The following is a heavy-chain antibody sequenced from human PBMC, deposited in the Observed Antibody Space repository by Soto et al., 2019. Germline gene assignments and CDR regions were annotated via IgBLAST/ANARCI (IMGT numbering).Heavy chain of an antibody. CDR2: INSDGSST. CDR1: GFTFSSYW. J-gene: IGHJ4*02. Sequence: EVQLVESGGGLVQPGESLRLSCAASGFTFSSYWMHWVRQAPGKGLVWVSRINSDGSSTSYAGSVKGRFTISRDNAKKTLYRQMNSLRAEDPAVYYCVRTSLVVAAATREDYWGQGTLVTVSA. D-gene: IGHD2-15*01. CDR3: VRTSLVVAAATREDY. V-gene: IGHV3-74*01.